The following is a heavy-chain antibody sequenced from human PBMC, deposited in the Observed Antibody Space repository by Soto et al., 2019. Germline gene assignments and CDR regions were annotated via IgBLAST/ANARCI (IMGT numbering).Heavy chain of an antibody. V-gene: IGHV4-61*01. CDR2: IYYSGSA. CDR1: GDSVTSVSDY. CDR3: ARGVGFGYYYYHMDL. J-gene: IGHJ6*03. D-gene: IGHD3-10*01. Sequence: PSETLSLTCTVSGDSVTSVSDYWSWIRQPPGKGLEWIGYIYYSGSADYNPSRGSRVTISIDTSKNQFSLKLTSVTAADTAVYYCARGVGFGYYYYHMDLWGQGTTVT.